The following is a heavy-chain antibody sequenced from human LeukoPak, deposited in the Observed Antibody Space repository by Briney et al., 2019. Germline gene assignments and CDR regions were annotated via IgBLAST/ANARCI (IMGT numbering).Heavy chain of an antibody. J-gene: IGHJ4*02. V-gene: IGHV3-7*01. CDR3: VRDGDSANLDLDY. Sequence: GGSLRLSCAASTFTFSTYYVSWVRQAPGKGLEWVANINQDGSEKYYVDSVKGRFTISRDNGKNSVYLQMNSLRAEDTAVYYCVRDGDSANLDLDYWGQGTLVTVSS. CDR1: TFTFSTYY. D-gene: IGHD1-14*01. CDR2: INQDGSEK.